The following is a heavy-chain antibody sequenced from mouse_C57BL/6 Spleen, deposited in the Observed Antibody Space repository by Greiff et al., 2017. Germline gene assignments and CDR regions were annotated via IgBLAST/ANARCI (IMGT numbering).Heavy chain of an antibody. Sequence: VQLQHSGPELVKPGASVKISCKASGYAFSSSWMNWVKQRPGKGLEWIGRIYPGDGDTNYNGKFKGKATLTADKSSSTAYMQLSSLTSEDSAVYFCAREGYYSNYAGAMDDWGQGTSVTVSS. V-gene: IGHV1-82*01. CDR2: IYPGDGDT. J-gene: IGHJ4*01. D-gene: IGHD2-5*01. CDR1: GYAFSSSW. CDR3: AREGYYSNYAGAMDD.